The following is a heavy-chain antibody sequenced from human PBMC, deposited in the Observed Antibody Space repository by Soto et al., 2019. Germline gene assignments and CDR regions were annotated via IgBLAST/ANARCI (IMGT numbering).Heavy chain of an antibody. CDR1: GYTFSRYG. V-gene: IGHV1-18*01. CDR2: INGNTGHT. CDR3: ARERKWEPLPY. D-gene: IGHD1-26*01. Sequence: QVQLVQSGAEVREPGASVKVSCKTSGYTFSRYGITWVRQAPGQGLEWMGWINGNTGHTIYAMNLEDRLTISTATSTTTAYMELRRLKSDDTAVYYCARERKWEPLPYWGQGTLVTVSS. J-gene: IGHJ4*02.